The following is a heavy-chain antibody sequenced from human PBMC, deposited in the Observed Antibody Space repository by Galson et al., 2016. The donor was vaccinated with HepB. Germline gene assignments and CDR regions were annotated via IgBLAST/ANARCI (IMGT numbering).Heavy chain of an antibody. J-gene: IGHJ5*02. V-gene: IGHV4-39*01. CDR3: ARQGSDCSTTTCPAWFDP. Sequence: ETLSLTCTVSGASISSNSHFWGWIRQPPGKGLEWIGSVYYTGNTYYNPSLKSRLTISVDTSKNHFSLKLSSVTAADTAVYYCARQGSDCSTTTCPAWFDPWGRGILVSVSS. D-gene: IGHD2-2*01. CDR1: GASISSNSHF. CDR2: VYYTGNT.